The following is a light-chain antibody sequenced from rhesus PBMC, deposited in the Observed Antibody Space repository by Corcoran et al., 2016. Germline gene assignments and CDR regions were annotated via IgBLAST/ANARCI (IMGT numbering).Light chain of an antibody. Sequence: QSALTQPPSVSKSLGQSVTISCTGTSSDIGGYNGVSWYQQLPGTAPRLLIYEVSKRPSGVSDRFSGSKSGNTASLTISGLQAEDEAVYYCGSYRSGSTYIFGSGTRLSVL. V-gene: IGLV2-38*01. CDR2: EVS. J-gene: IGLJ1*01. CDR1: SSDIGGYNG. CDR3: GSYRSGSTYI.